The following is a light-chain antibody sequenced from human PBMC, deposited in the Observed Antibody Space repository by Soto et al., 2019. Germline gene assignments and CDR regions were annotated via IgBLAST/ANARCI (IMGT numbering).Light chain of an antibody. Sequence: IEMTQSPYSLSASVGDTVTITCRASQSISNYFNWYQQRPGKAPNLLIYAASSLQSGVPSRFSGSGSGTDFTLTITSLQPEDFATYYCQQSYNTPRTFGQGTKVDI. CDR3: QQSYNTPRT. CDR2: AAS. CDR1: QSISNY. V-gene: IGKV1-39*01. J-gene: IGKJ1*01.